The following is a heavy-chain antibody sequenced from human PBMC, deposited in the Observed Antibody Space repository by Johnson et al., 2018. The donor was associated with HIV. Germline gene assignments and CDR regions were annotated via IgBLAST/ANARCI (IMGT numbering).Heavy chain of an antibody. D-gene: IGHD6-13*01. Sequence: QVRLVESGGGVVQPGRSLRLSCAASGFSFSSYAMHWVRQAPGKGLEWVAVVSYDGSERYYADSVKGRFTISRDNSKNTLYLQMNSLRAEDTAVYYCAKDLPPNSSWYGAPDAFDIWGQGTMVTVSS. V-gene: IGHV3-30*04. CDR3: AKDLPPNSSWYGAPDAFDI. CDR2: VSYDGSER. CDR1: GFSFSSYA. J-gene: IGHJ3*02.